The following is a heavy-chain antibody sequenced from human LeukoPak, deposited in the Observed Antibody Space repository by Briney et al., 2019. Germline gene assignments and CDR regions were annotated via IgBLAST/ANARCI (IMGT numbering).Heavy chain of an antibody. J-gene: IGHJ4*02. CDR3: AKDMGYSSSSGGALDY. V-gene: IGHV3-9*01. D-gene: IGHD6-6*01. CDR1: GFTLDDYA. CDR2: ISWNSGSI. Sequence: GGSLRLSCAASGFTLDDYAMHWVRQAPGKGLEWVSGISWNSGSIGYADSVKGRFTISRDNAKNSLYLQMNSLRAEDTALYYCAKDMGYSSSSGGALDYWGQGTLVTVSS.